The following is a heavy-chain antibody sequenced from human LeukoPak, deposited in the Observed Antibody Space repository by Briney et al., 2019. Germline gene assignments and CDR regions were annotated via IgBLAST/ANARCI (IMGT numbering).Heavy chain of an antibody. D-gene: IGHD2-15*01. CDR1: GYTFTGYY. J-gene: IGHJ6*02. CDR2: INPNSGGT. Sequence: ASVKVSCKASGYTFTGYYMHWVRQAPGQGLEWMGWINPNSGGTNYAQKFQGRVTMTRDTSISTAYMELSRLRSDDTAVYYCARQYCSGGSCYYYYYGMDVWGQGTTVTVSS. CDR3: ARQYCSGGSCYYYYYGMDV. V-gene: IGHV1-2*02.